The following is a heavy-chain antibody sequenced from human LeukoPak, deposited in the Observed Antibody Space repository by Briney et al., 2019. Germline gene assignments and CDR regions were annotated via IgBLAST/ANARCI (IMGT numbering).Heavy chain of an antibody. J-gene: IGHJ6*03. CDR1: GFTFDDYG. CDR3: ARGASITIFGGGYYYMDV. V-gene: IGHV3-20*04. D-gene: IGHD3-3*01. Sequence: GGSLRLSCAASGFTFDDYGMSWVRHAPGKGLGWVSGINWYGGSTGYADSVKGRFTISRDNAKNSLYLQMNSLRAEDTALYYCARGASITIFGGGYYYMDVWGKGTTVTVSS. CDR2: INWYGGST.